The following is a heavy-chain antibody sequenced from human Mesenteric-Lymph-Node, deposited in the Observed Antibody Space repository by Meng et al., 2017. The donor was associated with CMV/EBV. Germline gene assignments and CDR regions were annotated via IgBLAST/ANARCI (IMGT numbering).Heavy chain of an antibody. Sequence: GGAISSSSSYWGWIRQPPGKGLEWIGSIYYSGTTYYNSSLKSRVTISVDTSKNQFSLKLSSVTAADTAVYYCAREEKGIAIFGVCDYWGQGTLVTVSS. V-gene: IGHV4-39*02. J-gene: IGHJ4*02. CDR2: IYYSGTT. CDR3: AREEKGIAIFGVCDY. D-gene: IGHD3-3*01. CDR1: GGAISSSSSY.